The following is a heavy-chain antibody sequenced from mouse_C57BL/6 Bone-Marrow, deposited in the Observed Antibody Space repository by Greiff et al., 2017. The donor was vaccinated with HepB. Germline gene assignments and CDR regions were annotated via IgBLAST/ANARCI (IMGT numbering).Heavy chain of an antibody. V-gene: IGHV2-2*01. D-gene: IGHD2-4*01. J-gene: IGHJ4*01. CDR3: AGLYYDYDEGYAMDY. Sequence: QVQLKESGPGLVQPSQSLSITCTVSGFSLTSYGVHWVRQSPGKGLEWLGVIWSGGSTDYNAAFISRLSISKDNSKSQVFFKMNSLQADDTAIYYCAGLYYDYDEGYAMDYWGQGTSVTVSS. CDR2: IWSGGST. CDR1: GFSLTSYG.